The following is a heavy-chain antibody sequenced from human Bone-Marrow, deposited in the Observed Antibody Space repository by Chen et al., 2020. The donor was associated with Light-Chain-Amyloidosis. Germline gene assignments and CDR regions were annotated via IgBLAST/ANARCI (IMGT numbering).Heavy chain of an antibody. CDR1: GGSISSYY. Sequence: QVQLQESGPGLVKTSETLSLTCTVSGGSISSYYWSWLRQPPGKGLEWIGYVYYSGTTNYNPSLKSRVTGSLDTSKNRFSLKLSSVTAADTAVYYCARLYTVTTGNWFDPWGQGILVTVSS. V-gene: IGHV4-59*08. J-gene: IGHJ5*02. CDR2: VYYSGTT. D-gene: IGHD4-17*01. CDR3: ARLYTVTTGNWFDP.